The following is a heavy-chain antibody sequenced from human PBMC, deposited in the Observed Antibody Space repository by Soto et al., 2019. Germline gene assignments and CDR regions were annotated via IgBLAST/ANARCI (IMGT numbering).Heavy chain of an antibody. J-gene: IGHJ3*02. V-gene: IGHV3-48*03. Sequence: QPGGSLRLSCAASGFTFSSYEMNWVRQAPGKGLEWVSHISSSGNTIYYADSVKGRFTISRDNAKNSLYLQMNSLRAEDTAAYYCARDQYGDYASAFDIWGQGTMVTVSS. D-gene: IGHD4-17*01. CDR2: ISSSGNTI. CDR3: ARDQYGDYASAFDI. CDR1: GFTFSSYE.